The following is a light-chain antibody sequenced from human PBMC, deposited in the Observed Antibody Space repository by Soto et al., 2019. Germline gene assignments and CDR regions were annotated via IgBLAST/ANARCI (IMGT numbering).Light chain of an antibody. CDR1: QSISNW. CDR3: LQDINYPWK. CDR2: GAS. J-gene: IGKJ1*01. Sequence: DILMTQSPSTLSASVGDRFTITCRASQSISNWLAWYQQKPGKPPKVLIYGASNLQSGVPPRFSGSGSGTDFTLAISSLQPEDSATYYCLQDINYPWKFGQGTKVDIK. V-gene: IGKV1-5*01.